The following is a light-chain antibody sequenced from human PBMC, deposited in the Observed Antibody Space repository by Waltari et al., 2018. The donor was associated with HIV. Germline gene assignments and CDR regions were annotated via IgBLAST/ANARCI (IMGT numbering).Light chain of an antibody. CDR2: WAS. CDR3: QQCHTLPFT. J-gene: IGKJ2*01. V-gene: IGKV4-1*01. CDR1: QSLLSSASNKNY. Sequence: DVGVTQSPDSLTVSVGETATLNCQSSQSLLSSASNKNYLAWYQQRAGQRPKLLFYWASTRESGVPERFSGSGSGTDFTLTISSLRPEDAAVYYCQQCHTLPFTFGQGTKLEI.